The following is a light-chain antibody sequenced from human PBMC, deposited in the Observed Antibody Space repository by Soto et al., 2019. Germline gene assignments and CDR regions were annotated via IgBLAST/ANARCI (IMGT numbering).Light chain of an antibody. Sequence: QSALTQPPSASGSPGQSVTISCTGTSSDVGGYNYVSWYQQYPGRAPKLMIYEVTKRPSGVPDRFSGSKSGNTPSLTVSGLHAEDEADYYCSSYAASNNFYFVFGGGTKVTVL. V-gene: IGLV2-8*01. J-gene: IGLJ3*02. CDR3: SSYAASNNFYFV. CDR1: SSDVGGYNY. CDR2: EVT.